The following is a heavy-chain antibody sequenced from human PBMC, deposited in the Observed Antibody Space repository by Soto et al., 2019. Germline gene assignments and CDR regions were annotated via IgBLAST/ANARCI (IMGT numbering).Heavy chain of an antibody. CDR1: GVTHA. D-gene: IGHD6-19*01. V-gene: IGHV1-69*06. J-gene: IGHJ4*02. Sequence: QVRLVQSGAEVKKPGSSVKVSCKTSGVTHAISWVRQAPGQGLEWMGDIVPMSGTAYYAQKFQGRVTITADKSATTAYMELSSLRSEDTAVYYCARDRSSGYSTGWHTSLDYWGRGTRVTVSS. CDR2: IVPMSGTA. CDR3: ARDRSSGYSTGWHTSLDY.